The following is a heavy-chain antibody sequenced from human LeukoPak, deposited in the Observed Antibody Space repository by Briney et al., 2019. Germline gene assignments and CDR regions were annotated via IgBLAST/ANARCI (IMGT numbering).Heavy chain of an antibody. CDR2: INHSGST. Sequence: SETLSLTCTVSGGSISSSSYYWGWIRQPPGKGLEWIGEINHSGSTNYNPSLKSRVTISVDTSKNQFSLKLSSVTAADTAVYYCARRGNMVRGKPIDYWGQGTLVTVSS. J-gene: IGHJ4*02. V-gene: IGHV4-39*01. D-gene: IGHD3-10*01. CDR1: GGSISSSSYY. CDR3: ARRGNMVRGKPIDY.